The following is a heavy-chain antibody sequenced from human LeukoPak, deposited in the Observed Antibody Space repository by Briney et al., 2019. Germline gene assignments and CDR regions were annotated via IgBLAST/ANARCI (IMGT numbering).Heavy chain of an antibody. D-gene: IGHD3-10*01. Sequence: GGSLRLSCAASGFTFRTYGMSWVRQAPGKGLEWVANIKKDGSEKYYVDSVKGRFTISRDNAKSSLYLEMHSLRAEDTGFYYCARAIGDNYGSGSPQFPQPHMSYYNYMDVWGKGTRVTVSS. CDR2: IKKDGSEK. CDR1: GFTFRTYG. CDR3: ARAIGDNYGSGSPQFPQPHMSYYNYMDV. V-gene: IGHV3-7*03. J-gene: IGHJ6*03.